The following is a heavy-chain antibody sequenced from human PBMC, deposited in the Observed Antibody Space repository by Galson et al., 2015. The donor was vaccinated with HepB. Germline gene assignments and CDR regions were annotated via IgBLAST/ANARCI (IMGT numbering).Heavy chain of an antibody. CDR1: GSSFTSYW. V-gene: IGHV5-51*01. J-gene: IGHJ4*02. Sequence: QSGAEVKKPGESLKISCKGSGSSFTSYWIGWVRQMPGKGLEWMGIIYPGDSDTRYSPSFQGQVTISADKSISTAYLQWSSLKASDTAMYYCARLESRFGELLGVAYWGQGTLVTVSS. D-gene: IGHD3-10*01. CDR3: ARLESRFGELLGVAY. CDR2: IYPGDSDT.